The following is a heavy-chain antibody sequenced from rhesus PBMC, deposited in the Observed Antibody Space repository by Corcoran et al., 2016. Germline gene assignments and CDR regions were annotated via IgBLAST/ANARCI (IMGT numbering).Heavy chain of an antibody. D-gene: IGHD1-20*01. J-gene: IGHJ6*01. CDR2: ISGRRGNS. CDR3: ARGGSWNKLCGLDS. CDR1: GYSISSGYY. Sequence: QVQLQESGPGLVKPSETLSLTCAVSGYSISSGYYWGWIRLPPGKGLEYIGCISGRRGNSHYNPSQSIRVTISTDTAMNQFSLKLSSGTAADTAVYCCARGGSWNKLCGLDSWGQGVVVTVSS. V-gene: IGHV4-99*02.